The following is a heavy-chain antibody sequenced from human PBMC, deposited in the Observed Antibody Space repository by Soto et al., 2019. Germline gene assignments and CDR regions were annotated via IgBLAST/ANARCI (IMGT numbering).Heavy chain of an antibody. CDR1: GYTFTGYY. V-gene: IGHV1-2*02. Sequence: GASVKVSCKASGYTFTGYYMHWVRQAPGQGLEWMGWINPNSGGTNYAQKFQGRVTMTRDTSISTAYMELSRLRSDDTAVYYCASGIEEAGSSYYYGLDVWGQGTTVTVSS. J-gene: IGHJ6*02. D-gene: IGHD6-13*01. CDR2: INPNSGGT. CDR3: ASGIEEAGSSYYYGLDV.